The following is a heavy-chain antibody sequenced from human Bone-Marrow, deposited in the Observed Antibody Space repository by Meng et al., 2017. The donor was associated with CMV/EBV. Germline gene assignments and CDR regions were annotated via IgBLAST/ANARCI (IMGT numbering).Heavy chain of an antibody. J-gene: IGHJ5*02. CDR1: GLTFSNYL. CDR2: INEDGRIT. Sequence: VDAGEGLVRPGRALRPSCEDSGLTFSNYLMHWVRQVPGEGLVGVSRINEDGRITSYADSVKGRFTISRDNTKNMLYLQMNSLRAEDTAVYYCASSVTTHRPWGQGTLVTVSS. V-gene: IGHV3-74*01. D-gene: IGHD4-17*01. CDR3: ASSVTTHRP.